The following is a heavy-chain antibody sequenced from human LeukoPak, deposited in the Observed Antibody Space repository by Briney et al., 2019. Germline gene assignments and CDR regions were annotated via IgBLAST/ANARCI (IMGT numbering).Heavy chain of an antibody. D-gene: IGHD5-18*01. CDR2: NDTSGST. V-gene: IGHV4-61*02. J-gene: IGHJ4*02. CDR1: GGSISSGSYY. Sequence: KPSQTLSLTCTGSGGSISSGSYYWSWIRQPAGKGLEWIGRNDTSGSTNYNPSLKSRVTTSVDTSKNQFSLKLSSVTAADTAVYYCARELVYSYGHFDYWGQGTLVPVSA. CDR3: ARELVYSYGHFDY.